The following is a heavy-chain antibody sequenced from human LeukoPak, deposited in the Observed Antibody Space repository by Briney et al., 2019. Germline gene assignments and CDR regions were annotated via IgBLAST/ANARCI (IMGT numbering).Heavy chain of an antibody. J-gene: IGHJ3*02. CDR2: IIPIFGTA. Sequence: ASVKVSCKASGGTFSSYAISWVRQAPGQGLEWMGRIIPIFGTANYAQKFQGRVTITTDESTSTAYMELGSLRSEDTAVYYCARERKGAFDIWGQGTMVTVSS. V-gene: IGHV1-69*05. CDR1: GGTFSSYA. CDR3: ARERKGAFDI.